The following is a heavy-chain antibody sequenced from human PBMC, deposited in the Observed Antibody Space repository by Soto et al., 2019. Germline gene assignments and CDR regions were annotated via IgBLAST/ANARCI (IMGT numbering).Heavy chain of an antibody. CDR1: GDSVSSNSAA. CDR2: TYYRSKWYN. CDR3: ARHRGSSGWYRAGYDAFDI. D-gene: IGHD6-19*01. Sequence: SQTLSLTCAISGDSVSSNSAAWNWIRQSPSRGLEWLGRTYYRSKWYNDYAVSVKSRITINPDTSKNQFSLQLNSVTPGDTAVYYCARHRGSSGWYRAGYDAFDIWGQGTMVTVSS. J-gene: IGHJ3*02. V-gene: IGHV6-1*01.